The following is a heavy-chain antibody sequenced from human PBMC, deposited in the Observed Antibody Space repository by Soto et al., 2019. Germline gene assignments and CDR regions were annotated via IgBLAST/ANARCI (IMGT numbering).Heavy chain of an antibody. D-gene: IGHD2-2*01. CDR2: IYPGDSDT. CDR1: GYSFTSYW. J-gene: IGHJ5*02. CDR3: ARGYCTTTICDPWFDP. Sequence: GESLKISCTGVGYSFTSYWIGWVRQMPGKGLEWMGIIYPGDSDTRYSPSFQGQATISADKSITTAYLQWSSLKASDTAMYYCARGYCTTTICDPWFDPWGQGTLVTVSS. V-gene: IGHV5-51*01.